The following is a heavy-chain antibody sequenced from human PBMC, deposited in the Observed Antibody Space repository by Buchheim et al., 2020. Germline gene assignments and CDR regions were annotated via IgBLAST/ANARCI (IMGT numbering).Heavy chain of an antibody. V-gene: IGHV3-21*01. CDR2: ISSSSSYI. Sequence: EVQLVESGGGLVKPGGSLRLSCAASGFTFSSYSMNWVRQAPGKGLEWVSSISSSSSYIYYADSVKGRFTISRDNAKNSLYLQMNSLRAEDTAVYYCASFYGSGSYYNGRYYYGMDVWGQGTT. CDR3: ASFYGSGSYYNGRYYYGMDV. CDR1: GFTFSSYS. J-gene: IGHJ6*01. D-gene: IGHD3-10*01.